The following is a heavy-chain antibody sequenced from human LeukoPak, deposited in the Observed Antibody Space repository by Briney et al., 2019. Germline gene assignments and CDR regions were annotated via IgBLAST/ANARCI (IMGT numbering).Heavy chain of an antibody. CDR2: IGGGGDGA. V-gene: IGHV3-23*01. D-gene: IGHD3-10*01. CDR1: GFTFSHYA. CDR3: TTSWPKVREGDQ. J-gene: IGHJ4*02. Sequence: QPGGSLRLSCAASGFTFSHYAMRWVRQAPGKGLEWLSEIGGGGDGAYHADSVKGRFTISRDNSKNTCYLQMNSLRAEDTAVYYCTTSWPKVREGDQWGQGTLVTVSS.